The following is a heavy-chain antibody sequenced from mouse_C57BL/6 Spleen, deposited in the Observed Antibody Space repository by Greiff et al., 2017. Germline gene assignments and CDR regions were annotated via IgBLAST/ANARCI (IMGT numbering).Heavy chain of an antibody. V-gene: IGHV1-64*01. Sequence: QVQLQQPGAELVKPGASVKLSCKASGYTFTSYWMHWVKQRPGQGLEWIGMIHPNSGSTNYNEKFKSKATLTVDKSSSTAYMQLSSLTSEDSAVXYCARSMVTGGFAYWGQGTLVTVSA. D-gene: IGHD2-2*01. J-gene: IGHJ3*01. CDR2: IHPNSGST. CDR1: GYTFTSYW. CDR3: ARSMVTGGFAY.